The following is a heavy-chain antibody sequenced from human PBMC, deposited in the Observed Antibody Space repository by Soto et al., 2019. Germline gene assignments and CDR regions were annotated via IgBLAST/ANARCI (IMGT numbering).Heavy chain of an antibody. Sequence: PGGSLRLSCAASGFTFSSYAMHWVRQAPGKGLEWVAVISYDGSNKYYADSVKGRFTISRYNSKNTLYLQMNSLRAEDTAVYYCAREKSRVLRFLEWLPAGRWFDPWGQGTLVTVSS. CDR1: GFTFSSYA. D-gene: IGHD3-3*01. J-gene: IGHJ5*02. CDR2: ISYDGSNK. V-gene: IGHV3-30-3*01. CDR3: AREKSRVLRFLEWLPAGRWFDP.